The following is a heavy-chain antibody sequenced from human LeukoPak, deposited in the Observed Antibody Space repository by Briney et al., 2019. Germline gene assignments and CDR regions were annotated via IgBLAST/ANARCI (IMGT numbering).Heavy chain of an antibody. CDR3: ARDGGIAAATYLFDY. V-gene: IGHV3-30*04. CDR2: ISYDGSNK. J-gene: IGHJ4*02. Sequence: GGSLRLSCAASGFTFSSYAMHWVRQAPGKGLEWVAVISYDGSNKYYADSVKGRFTISRDNSRNTLYLQMNSLRAEDTAVYYCARDGGIAAATYLFDYWGQGTLVTVSS. D-gene: IGHD6-13*01. CDR1: GFTFSSYA.